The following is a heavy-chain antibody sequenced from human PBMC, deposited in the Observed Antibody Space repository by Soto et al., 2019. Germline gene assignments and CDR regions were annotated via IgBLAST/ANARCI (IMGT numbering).Heavy chain of an antibody. V-gene: IGHV3-23*01. J-gene: IGHJ6*02. CDR3: AKESYYYVLYD. CDR2: FSVSGGSS. Sequence: PGGSLRPSCAASGFTFHSYAMSWVRQAPGKALEWVSGFSVSGGSSYYADSVKGRFAISRDNSKNPLSLQMNSLRAEPTPVYYCAKESYYYVLYDWGQGTLVTVSS. CDR1: GFTFHSYA.